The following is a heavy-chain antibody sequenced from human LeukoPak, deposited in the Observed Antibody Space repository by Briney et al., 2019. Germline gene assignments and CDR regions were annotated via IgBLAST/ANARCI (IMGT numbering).Heavy chain of an antibody. D-gene: IGHD3-10*02. CDR2: ISSSGSTI. CDR1: GFTFPYYA. Sequence: GGSLRLSCAASGFTFPYYAMSWVRQAPGKGLEWVSYISSSGSTIYYADSVKGRFTISRDNAKNSLYLQMNSLRAEDTAVYYCAELGITMIGGVWGKGTTVTISS. V-gene: IGHV3-48*03. J-gene: IGHJ6*04. CDR3: AELGITMIGGV.